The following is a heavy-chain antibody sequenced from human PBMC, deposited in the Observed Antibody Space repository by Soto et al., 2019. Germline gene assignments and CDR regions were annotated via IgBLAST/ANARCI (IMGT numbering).Heavy chain of an antibody. CDR1: GFTFDDYG. CDR2: INWNGGST. Sequence: PGGSLRLSCAASGFTFDDYGMSWVRQAPGKGLEWVSGINWNGGSTGYADSVKGRFTISRDNAKNSLYLQMNSLRAEDTALYHCARREPSEYCSSTSCNAFDIWGQGTMVTVSS. V-gene: IGHV3-20*01. D-gene: IGHD2-2*01. CDR3: ARREPSEYCSSTSCNAFDI. J-gene: IGHJ3*02.